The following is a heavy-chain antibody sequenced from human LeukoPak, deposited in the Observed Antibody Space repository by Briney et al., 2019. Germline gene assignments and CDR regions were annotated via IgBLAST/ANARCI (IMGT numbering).Heavy chain of an antibody. J-gene: IGHJ5*02. D-gene: IGHD4-11*01. Sequence: SETLSLACTVSGASIDSGRYYWGWIRQPPGKGLEWIGSIHYSGTTYYNPSLKSRVTISIDTSNNQFSLKLSSVTAADTAVYYCARGTPYNPWGQGTLVTVSS. V-gene: IGHV4-39*07. CDR1: GASIDSGRYY. CDR2: IHYSGTT. CDR3: ARGTPYNP.